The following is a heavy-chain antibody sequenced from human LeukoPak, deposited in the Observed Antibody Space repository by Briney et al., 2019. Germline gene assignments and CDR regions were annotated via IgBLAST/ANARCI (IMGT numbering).Heavy chain of an antibody. V-gene: IGHV1-46*01. CDR2: INPSGGST. D-gene: IGHD6-6*01. CDR1: GYTFTSYY. J-gene: IGHJ6*03. CDR3: ARDGAARPNEYYYYYMDV. Sequence: ASVKVSCKASGYTFTSYYMHWVRQAPGQGLEWMGIINPSGGSTSYAQKFQGRVTMTRDMSTSTVYMELSSLRSEDTAVYYCARDGAARPNEYYYYYMDVWGKGTTVTVSS.